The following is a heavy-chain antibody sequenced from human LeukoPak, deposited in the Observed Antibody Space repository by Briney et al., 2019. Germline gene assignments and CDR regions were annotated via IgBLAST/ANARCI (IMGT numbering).Heavy chain of an antibody. J-gene: IGHJ5*02. Sequence: SETLSLTCTVSGGSISSSSYYWGWIRQPPGKGLEWIGSLYYSGSTYYNPSLKSRVTISVDTSKNQFSLKLSSVTAADTAVYYCARDVPYYYGSGRRTNWFDPWGQGTLVTVSS. D-gene: IGHD3-10*01. CDR2: LYYSGST. CDR1: GGSISSSSYY. V-gene: IGHV4-39*07. CDR3: ARDVPYYYGSGRRTNWFDP.